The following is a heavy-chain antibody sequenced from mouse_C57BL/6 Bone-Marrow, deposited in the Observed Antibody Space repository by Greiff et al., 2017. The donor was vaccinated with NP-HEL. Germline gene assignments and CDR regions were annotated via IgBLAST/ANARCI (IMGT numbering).Heavy chain of an antibody. CDR2: IRLKSDNYAT. Sequence: EVKLVESGGGLVQPGGSMKLSCVASGFTFSNYWMNWVRQSPEKGLEWVAQIRLKSDNYATHYAESVTGRFTISRDDSKSSVYLQMNNLRAEDTGIYYCTDVGNYGNFYWYFDVWGTGTTVTVSS. D-gene: IGHD2-1*01. V-gene: IGHV6-3*01. CDR1: GFTFSNYW. J-gene: IGHJ1*03. CDR3: TDVGNYGNFYWYFDV.